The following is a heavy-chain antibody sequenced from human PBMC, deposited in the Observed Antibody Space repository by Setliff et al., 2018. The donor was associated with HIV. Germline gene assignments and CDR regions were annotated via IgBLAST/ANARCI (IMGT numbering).Heavy chain of an antibody. V-gene: IGHV4-39*02. CDR2: IYYIGTT. CDR3: ARLASTRDWYFDL. Sequence: SETLSLTCTVSGGSISNSNYYWGWIRQPPGKGLEWVGGIYYIGTTYYNPSLKSRVTISIDTSKNDFSLKLTSVTAADTAMYYCARLASTRDWYFDLWGRGTLVTVSS. J-gene: IGHJ2*01. CDR1: GGSISNSNYY.